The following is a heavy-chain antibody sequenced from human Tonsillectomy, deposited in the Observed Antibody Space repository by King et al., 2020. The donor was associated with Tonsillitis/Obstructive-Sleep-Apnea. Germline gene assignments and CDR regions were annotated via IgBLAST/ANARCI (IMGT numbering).Heavy chain of an antibody. J-gene: IGHJ3*02. CDR1: GFTFSSYA. CDR3: ARGAWGIGAVAGISAFDI. CDR2: ISYDGSNK. V-gene: IGHV3-30*01. Sequence: QLVQSGGGVVQPGRSLRLSCAASGFTFSSYAMHWVRQAPGKGLEWVAGISYDGSNKYYADSVKGRFTISRDNSKNTLYLQMNSLRAEDTAVYYCARGAWGIGAVAGISAFDIWGQGTMVTVSS. D-gene: IGHD6-19*01.